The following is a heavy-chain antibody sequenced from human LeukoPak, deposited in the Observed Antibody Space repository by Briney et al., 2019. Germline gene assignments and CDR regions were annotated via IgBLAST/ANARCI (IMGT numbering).Heavy chain of an antibody. Sequence: PSETLSLTCSVSGASISSDSYYWSWIRQPLGKGLEWIGRIYTSGSTNYNPSLKSRVTISVDTSKNQFSLKLNSVTAADTAVYYCASSRYSSSRFDYWGQGTLVTVSS. CDR1: GASISSDSYY. CDR2: IYTSGST. CDR3: ASSRYSSSRFDY. J-gene: IGHJ4*02. D-gene: IGHD6-6*01. V-gene: IGHV4-61*02.